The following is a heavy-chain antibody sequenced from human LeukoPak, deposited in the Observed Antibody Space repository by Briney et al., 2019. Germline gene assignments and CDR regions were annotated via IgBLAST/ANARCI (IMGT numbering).Heavy chain of an antibody. CDR2: IYSGGST. D-gene: IGHD2-2*01. V-gene: IGHV3-66*04. J-gene: IGHJ6*03. CDR1: GFTVSSNC. Sequence: GGSLRLSCAASGFTVSSNCMSWVRQAPGKGLEWVSVIYSGGSTYYADSVKGRFTISRDNSKNTLYLQMNSLRAEDTAVYYCARRTPSTETFYYYYYMDVWGKGTTVTISS. CDR3: ARRTPSTETFYYYYYMDV.